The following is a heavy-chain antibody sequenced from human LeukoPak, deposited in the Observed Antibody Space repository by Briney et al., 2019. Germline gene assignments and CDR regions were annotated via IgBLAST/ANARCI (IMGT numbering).Heavy chain of an antibody. CDR2: ISAYNGNR. D-gene: IGHD3-10*02. V-gene: IGHV1-18*01. CDR3: ARPGVVRGVIPYCFDY. J-gene: IGHJ4*02. CDR1: GYTFTSYG. Sequence: ASVKVSCKASGYTFTSYGISWVRQAPGQGLEWMGWISAYNGNRNYAQKLQGRVTMTTDTSTSTAYMELRSLRSDDTAVYYCARPGVVRGVIPYCFDYWGQGTLVTVSS.